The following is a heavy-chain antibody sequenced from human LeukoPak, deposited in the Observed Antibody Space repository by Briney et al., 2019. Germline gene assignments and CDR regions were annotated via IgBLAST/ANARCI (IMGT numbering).Heavy chain of an antibody. CDR1: GGTFSSYA. J-gene: IGHJ3*02. CDR2: IITIFGTA. V-gene: IGHV1-69*01. Sequence: SVKVSCKASGGTFSSYAISWVRQAPGQGLEWMGGIITIFGTANYAQKFQGRVTITADESTSTAYMELSSLRSEDTAVYYCAKGGNPVLSVAFDIWGQGTMVTVSS. CDR3: AKGGNPVLSVAFDI. D-gene: IGHD4-23*01.